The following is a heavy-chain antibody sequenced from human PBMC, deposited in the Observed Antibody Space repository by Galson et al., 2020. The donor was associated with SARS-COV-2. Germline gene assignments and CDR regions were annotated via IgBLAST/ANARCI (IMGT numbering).Heavy chain of an antibody. J-gene: IGHJ4*02. CDR1: GYTFSNYW. V-gene: IGHV5-51*01. CDR2: IYPTDSDT. CDR3: ARSPYTYGSFDY. Sequence: GESLKISCRGSGYTFSNYWIGWVRQTPGKGLEWMGMIYPTDSDTRYSPPVQGQVTISVDKSISTAYVQWSSLKASDSAIYYCARSPYTYGSFDYWGQGTLVTGSS. D-gene: IGHD5-18*01.